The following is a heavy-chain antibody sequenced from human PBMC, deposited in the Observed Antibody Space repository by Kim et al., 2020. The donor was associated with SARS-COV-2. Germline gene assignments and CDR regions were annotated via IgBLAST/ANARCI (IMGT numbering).Heavy chain of an antibody. CDR2: IYYSGST. CDR3: ARDAPGFCSSTRCYAAFD. CDR1: GGYISSYY. V-gene: IGHV4-59*13. Sequence: SETLSLTCSVSGGYISSYYWSWIRQPPGKGLEWIGYIYYSGSTNYNPSLKSRVTISVDTSKNQFSLKLSSVTAADTAMYYCARDAPGFCSSTRCYAAFD. J-gene: IGHJ3*02. D-gene: IGHD2-2*01.